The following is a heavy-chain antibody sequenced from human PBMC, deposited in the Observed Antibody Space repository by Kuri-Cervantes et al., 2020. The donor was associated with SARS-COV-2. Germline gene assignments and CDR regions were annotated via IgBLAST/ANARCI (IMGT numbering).Heavy chain of an antibody. D-gene: IGHD1-7*01. Sequence: ASVKVSCKASGYTFTSYDINWVRQATGQGLEWMGWMNPNSGNTGYAQKFQGRVTMTRNTSISTAYMELSSRRSEDTAVYYCARDLTGTTSSYYYYGIDVWGQGTTVTVSS. J-gene: IGHJ6*02. V-gene: IGHV1-8*01. CDR2: MNPNSGNT. CDR1: GYTFTSYD. CDR3: ARDLTGTTSSYYYYGIDV.